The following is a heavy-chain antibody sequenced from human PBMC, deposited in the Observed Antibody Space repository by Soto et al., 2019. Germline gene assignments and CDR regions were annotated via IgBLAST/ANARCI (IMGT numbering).Heavy chain of an antibody. V-gene: IGHV1-69*13. D-gene: IGHD3-22*01. CDR2: IIPMFGTA. J-gene: IGHJ5*02. CDR3: AREVDSGYYVSWFDP. CDR1: GGTFSTFG. Sequence: SVKVSCKASGGTFSTFGINWVRQAPGQGVEWMGGIIPMFGTATYAQKLQDRVTITADESTSTVYMELSSLRSEDTAVYYCAREVDSGYYVSWFDPWGQGTLGTVPA.